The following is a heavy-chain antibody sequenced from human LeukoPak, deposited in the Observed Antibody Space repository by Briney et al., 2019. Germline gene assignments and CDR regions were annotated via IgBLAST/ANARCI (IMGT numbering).Heavy chain of an antibody. D-gene: IGHD2-15*01. V-gene: IGHV3-23*01. CDR1: GFTFSNYA. J-gene: IGHJ4*02. Sequence: GGSLRLSCAASGFTFSNYAMSWVPQAPGRGLEWVSTISGSGANTYYADSVKGRFTISRDNSKNTLYLQMNSLRADDTAIYYCAKGRDLEVVAAFNYWGQGTVVTASS. CDR3: AKGRDLEVVAAFNY. CDR2: ISGSGANT.